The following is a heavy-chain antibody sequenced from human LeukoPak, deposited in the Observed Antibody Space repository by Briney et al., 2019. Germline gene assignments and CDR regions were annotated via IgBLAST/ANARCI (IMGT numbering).Heavy chain of an antibody. V-gene: IGHV1-46*01. CDR2: INPSGGST. CDR3: ARTHSSSDEFDY. J-gene: IGHJ4*02. Sequence: AASVKVSCKASGYTFTSYYIHWVRQAPGQGLEWMGIINPSGGSTTYAQKFQGRVAMTRDTSTSRVYMEVSSLRSEDTAVYYCARTHSSSDEFDYWGQGTLVTVSS. D-gene: IGHD6-13*01. CDR1: GYTFTSYY.